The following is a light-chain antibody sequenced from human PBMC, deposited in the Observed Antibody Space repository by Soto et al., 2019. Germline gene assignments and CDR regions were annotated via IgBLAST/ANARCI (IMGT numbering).Light chain of an antibody. CDR2: DAS. V-gene: IGKV3-20*01. J-gene: IGKJ1*01. CDR3: QQYGSSYPWT. CDR1: QTVRNNY. Sequence: EFVLTQSPGTLSLSPGERATLSCRAIQTVRNNYLAWYQQKPGQAPRLLIYDASSRATGIPDRFSGSGSGTDFTLTIRRLEPEDFAVYYCQQYGSSYPWTFGQGTKVDIK.